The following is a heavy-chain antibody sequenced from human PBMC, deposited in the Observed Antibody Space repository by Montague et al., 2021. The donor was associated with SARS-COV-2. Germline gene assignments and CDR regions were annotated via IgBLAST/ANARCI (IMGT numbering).Heavy chain of an antibody. CDR1: GFSVSTSGLC. Sequence: PALVKPTQTLTLTCTFSGFSVSTSGLCVSWIRQPPGKALGWLALIDWDDDTYYSTSLKTRLATSKDTSKNQVVLTMTDMDPVDTGTYYCARIPEYSSGGGPDWYFDLWGRGTLVTVSS. CDR2: IDWDDDT. J-gene: IGHJ2*01. V-gene: IGHV2-70*01. D-gene: IGHD6-19*01. CDR3: ARIPEYSSGGGPDWYFDL.